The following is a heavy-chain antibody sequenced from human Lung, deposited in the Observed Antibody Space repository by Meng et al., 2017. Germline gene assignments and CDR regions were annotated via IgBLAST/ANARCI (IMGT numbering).Heavy chain of an antibody. CDR2: IYHSGST. D-gene: IGHD3-10*01. CDR3: ARGSITMVRGVSVFDP. Sequence: VQVQEAGPGLVKPSGTLSLPCAVSGGSISSSNWWSWVRQPPGKGLEWIGEIYHSGSTNYNPSLKSRVTISVDKSKNQFSLKLSSVTAADTAVYYCARGSITMVRGVSVFDPWGQGTLVTVSS. V-gene: IGHV4-4*02. J-gene: IGHJ5*02. CDR1: GGSISSSNW.